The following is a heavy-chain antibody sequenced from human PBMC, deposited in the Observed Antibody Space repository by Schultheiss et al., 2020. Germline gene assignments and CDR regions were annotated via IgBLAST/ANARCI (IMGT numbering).Heavy chain of an antibody. CDR1: GGSISRYY. CDR2: IYYSGST. J-gene: IGHJ4*02. V-gene: IGHV4-59*08. Sequence: SETLSLTCTVSGGSISRYYWNWIRQPPGKGLEWIGYIYYSGSTNYNPSLKSRVTISVDTSKNQFSLKLSSVTAADTAVYYCARGFGVVIHPANFDYWGQGTRVNGYS. CDR3: ARGFGVVIHPANFDY. D-gene: IGHD3-3*01.